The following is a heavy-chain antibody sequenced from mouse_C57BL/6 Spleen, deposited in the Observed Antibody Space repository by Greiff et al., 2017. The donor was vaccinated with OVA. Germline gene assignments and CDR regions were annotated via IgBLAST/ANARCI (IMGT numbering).Heavy chain of an antibody. CDR3: ARGENYYGRGYFDY. J-gene: IGHJ2*01. CDR1: GFTFSDYY. Sequence: EVHLVESEGGLVQPGSSMKLSCTASGFTFSDYYMAWVRQVPEKGLEWVANINYDGSSTYYLDSLKSRFIISRDNAKNILYLQMSSLKSEDTATYYCARGENYYGRGYFDYWGQGTTLTVSS. CDR2: INYDGSST. D-gene: IGHD1-1*01. V-gene: IGHV5-16*01.